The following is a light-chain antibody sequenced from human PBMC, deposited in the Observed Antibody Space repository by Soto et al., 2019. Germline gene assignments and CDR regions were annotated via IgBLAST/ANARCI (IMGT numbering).Light chain of an antibody. CDR1: RSVGSN. Sequence: ETVMTQSPATLSVSPGERVTLSCWAGRSVGSNLAWYQQRPGQPPRLLIYGASTRATGIPARFSGSGSGAQFTLTISSLQSEDFAVYYCQHRSNWPSWTFGAGTKVEIK. V-gene: IGKV3-15*01. CDR3: QHRSNWPSWT. J-gene: IGKJ1*01. CDR2: GAS.